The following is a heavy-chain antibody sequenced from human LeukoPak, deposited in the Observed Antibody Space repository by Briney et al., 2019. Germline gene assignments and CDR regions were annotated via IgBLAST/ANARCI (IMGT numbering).Heavy chain of an antibody. V-gene: IGHV4-4*02. J-gene: IGHJ3*02. Sequence: SETLSLTCAVSGGSISSNNWWSWVRQTPGKGLEWIGCIFHSGSTYYNPSLKSRVSISVDSSKNQFSLKLSSVTAADTAVYYCARDWGTFRPGEGSAFDMWGQGTMVTVSS. CDR2: IFHSGST. CDR1: GGSISSNNW. CDR3: ARDWGTFRPGEGSAFDM. D-gene: IGHD3-16*01.